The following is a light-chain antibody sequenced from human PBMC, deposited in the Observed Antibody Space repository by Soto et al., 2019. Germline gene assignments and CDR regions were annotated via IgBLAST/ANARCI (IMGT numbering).Light chain of an antibody. CDR1: QSVGTS. J-gene: IGKJ4*01. Sequence: EIVLTQSPTTLSLSPGERATLSCRASQSVGTSLAWYQHRPGQAPRLLIYDTSDRATGIPARFSGSGSGTDFTLTINSLEPEDLAVYYCQQRSNWPLTCGGGTKVEIK. V-gene: IGKV3-11*01. CDR2: DTS. CDR3: QQRSNWPLT.